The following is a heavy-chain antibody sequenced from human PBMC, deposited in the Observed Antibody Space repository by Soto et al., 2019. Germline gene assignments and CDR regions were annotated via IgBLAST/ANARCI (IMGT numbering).Heavy chain of an antibody. CDR2: IIPIFGTA. D-gene: IGHD5-18*01. V-gene: IGHV1-69*01. CDR3: AILLLGVGYSYGYYFDY. CDR1: GGTFSSYA. Sequence: QVQLVQSGAEVKKPGSSVKVSCKASGGTFSSYAISWVRQAPGQGLEWMGGIIPIFGTANYAQKFQGRVTITADESTSTAYMELSSLRSEDTAVYYCAILLLGVGYSYGYYFDYWGQGTLVTVSS. J-gene: IGHJ4*02.